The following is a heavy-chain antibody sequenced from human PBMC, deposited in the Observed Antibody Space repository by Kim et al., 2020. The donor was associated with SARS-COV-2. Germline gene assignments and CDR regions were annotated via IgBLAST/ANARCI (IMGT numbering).Heavy chain of an antibody. CDR2: ISWNSGSI. J-gene: IGHJ4*02. Sequence: GGSLRLSCAASGFTFDDYAMHWVRQAPGKGLEWVSGISWNSGSIGYADSVKGRFTISRDNAKNSLYLQMNSLRAEDTALYYCAKGIGEDYYDSSGSDYWGQGTLVTVSS. D-gene: IGHD3-22*01. CDR3: AKGIGEDYYDSSGSDY. V-gene: IGHV3-9*01. CDR1: GFTFDDYA.